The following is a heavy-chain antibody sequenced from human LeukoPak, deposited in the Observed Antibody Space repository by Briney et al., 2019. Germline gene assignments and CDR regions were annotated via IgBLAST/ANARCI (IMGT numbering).Heavy chain of an antibody. Sequence: GRSLRLSCAASGFTFSSYGMHWVRRAPGKGLEWVAVIWYDGSNKYYVDSVKGRFTISRDNSKSTLYLQMNSLRAEDTAVYYCARLRNDAFDISGQGTVVTVSS. V-gene: IGHV3-33*01. CDR2: IWYDGSNK. D-gene: IGHD1-14*01. CDR3: ARLRNDAFDI. CDR1: GFTFSSYG. J-gene: IGHJ3*02.